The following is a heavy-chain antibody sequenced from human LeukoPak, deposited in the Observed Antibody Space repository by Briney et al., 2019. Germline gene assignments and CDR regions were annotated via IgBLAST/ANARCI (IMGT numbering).Heavy chain of an antibody. CDR3: TRDLLGFATTPLSD. CDR2: INPNRGDT. V-gene: IGHV1-2*02. CDR1: GYTXTNYY. Sequence: ASVKVSCKASGYTXTNYYMHWVRQAPGHGLEWMGWINPNRGDTNYAQKFQGRVTMTRDTSITTAFMELTRLTSDDTAVYYCTRDLLGFATTPLSDWGQGTLVTVSS. J-gene: IGHJ4*02. D-gene: IGHD4-17*01.